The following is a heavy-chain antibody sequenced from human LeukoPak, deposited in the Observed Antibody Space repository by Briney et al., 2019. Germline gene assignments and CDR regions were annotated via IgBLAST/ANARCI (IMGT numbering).Heavy chain of an antibody. Sequence: SVKVSCKVSGGTFSSYTISWVRQAPGQGLEWMGRIIPILGIANYAQKFQGRVTITADKSTSTAYMELSSLRSEDTAVYYCARDKGLGFGDLLFDQWGQGTLVTVSS. D-gene: IGHD3-10*01. CDR1: GGTFSSYT. CDR2: IIPILGIA. V-gene: IGHV1-69*04. CDR3: ARDKGLGFGDLLFDQ. J-gene: IGHJ4*02.